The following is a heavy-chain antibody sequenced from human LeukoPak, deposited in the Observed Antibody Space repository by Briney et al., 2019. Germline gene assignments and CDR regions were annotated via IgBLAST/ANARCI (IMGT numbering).Heavy chain of an antibody. CDR1: GFTVSSNY. CDR2: IYSGGST. D-gene: IGHD3-10*01. CDR3: ARVMVRGTEIDY. Sequence: PGGSLRLSCAASGFTVSSNYMSWVRQAPGKGLEWVSVIYSGGSTYYADSAKGRFTISGDNSKNTLYLQMNSLRAEDTAVYYCARVMVRGTEIDYWGQGTLVTVSS. J-gene: IGHJ4*02. V-gene: IGHV3-53*01.